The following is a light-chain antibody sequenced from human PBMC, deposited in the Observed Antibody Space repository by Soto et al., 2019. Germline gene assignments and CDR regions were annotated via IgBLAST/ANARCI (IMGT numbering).Light chain of an antibody. J-gene: IGKJ2*01. V-gene: IGKV1-5*03. CDR1: QSISSW. CDR3: QQDNSYSNT. CDR2: KAS. Sequence: DIQMTQSPSTLSASVGDRVTITCRASQSISSWLAWYQQKPGKAPKLLIDKASSLESGVPSRFSGSVSGTEVTLTISSLQPDDFATYYCQQDNSYSNTFGQGTKLEIK.